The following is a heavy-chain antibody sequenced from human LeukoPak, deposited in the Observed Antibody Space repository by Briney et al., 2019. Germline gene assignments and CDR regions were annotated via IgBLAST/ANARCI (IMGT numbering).Heavy chain of an antibody. J-gene: IGHJ4*02. D-gene: IGHD3-3*01. Sequence: ASVKVSCKASGGTFSSYAISWVRQAPGQGLEWMGRIIPIFGTANYAQKFQGRVTITTDESTSTAYMELSSLRSEDTAVYYCARGFSVFGVVTEYFDYWGQGTLVTVSS. CDR1: GGTFSSYA. V-gene: IGHV1-69*05. CDR3: ARGFSVFGVVTEYFDY. CDR2: IIPIFGTA.